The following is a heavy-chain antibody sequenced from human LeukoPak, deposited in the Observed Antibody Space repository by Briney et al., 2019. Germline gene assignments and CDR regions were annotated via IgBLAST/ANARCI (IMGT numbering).Heavy chain of an antibody. Sequence: SGNPSLTFTVPGCSISSSSYYLGGVPPPPRKGLEWIGSIYYSGSTYYNPSLKSRVTISVDTSKNQFSLKLSSVTAADTAVYYCARHLRGEYYFDYWGQGTLVTVSS. D-gene: IGHD3-16*01. CDR3: ARHLRGEYYFDY. V-gene: IGHV4-39*01. CDR1: GCSISSSSYY. CDR2: IYYSGST. J-gene: IGHJ4*02.